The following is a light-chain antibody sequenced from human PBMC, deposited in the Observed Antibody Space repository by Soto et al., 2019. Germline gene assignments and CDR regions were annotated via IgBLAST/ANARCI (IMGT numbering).Light chain of an antibody. J-gene: IGKJ5*01. CDR2: AAS. Sequence: IQLTQSPTFLSASLGASVPHTCRASQGISSYLAWYQQKPGKAPKLLIYAASGLQSGVPSRFSGSGSGTDFTLTISSLQPEDFATYYCQQSYSNPNAFGQGTRLEIK. V-gene: IGKV1-39*01. CDR3: QQSYSNPNA. CDR1: QGISSY.